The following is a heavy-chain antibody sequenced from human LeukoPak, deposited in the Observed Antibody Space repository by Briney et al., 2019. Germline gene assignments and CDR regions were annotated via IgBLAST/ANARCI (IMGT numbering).Heavy chain of an antibody. CDR2: IRFDGSNK. D-gene: IGHD2-2*03. Sequence: GGSLRLSCAASGFTLNTYGMHWVRQAPGKGREGVAFIRFDGSNKYYADSVKGRFTISRDNSKNTLYLQMKSLRPEDTAVYYCARGDGYCSSASCSGNWGQGTLVTVSS. CDR3: ARGDGYCSSASCSGN. J-gene: IGHJ4*02. V-gene: IGHV3-30*02. CDR1: GFTLNTYG.